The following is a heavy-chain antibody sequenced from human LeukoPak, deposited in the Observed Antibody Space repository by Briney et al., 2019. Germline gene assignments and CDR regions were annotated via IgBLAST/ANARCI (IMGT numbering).Heavy chain of an antibody. CDR3: AKYVFSYGSGSYLAH. D-gene: IGHD3-10*01. V-gene: IGHV3-23*01. CDR2: ISGNGGST. J-gene: IGHJ4*02. Sequence: GGSLRLSCAASGFTFSSYGLNWVRQAPGKGLEWVSSISGNGGSTYYADSVKGRFTISRDNSKDTVYLQMNSLRAEDTAIYYCAKYVFSYGSGSYLAHWGQGTLVTVSS. CDR1: GFTFSSYG.